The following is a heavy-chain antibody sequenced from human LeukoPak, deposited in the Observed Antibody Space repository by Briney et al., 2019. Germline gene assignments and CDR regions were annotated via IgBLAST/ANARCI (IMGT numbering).Heavy chain of an antibody. V-gene: IGHV3-74*01. CDR3: VRDMDYDSY. J-gene: IGHJ4*02. D-gene: IGHD3-16*01. Sequence: PGGSLRLSCAASGFTFSNYWMHWVRQAPGKGLEWVSRIKSDGSTTSYADSVKGRFTISRDNAKNTLYLQMNSLRAEDTALYYCVRDMDYDSYWGQGTLVTVSS. CDR1: GFTFSNYW. CDR2: IKSDGSTT.